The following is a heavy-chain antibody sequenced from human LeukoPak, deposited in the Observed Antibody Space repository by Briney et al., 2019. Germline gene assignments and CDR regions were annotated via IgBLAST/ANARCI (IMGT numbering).Heavy chain of an antibody. CDR3: ARDMSRTYYDFSVRWFDP. V-gene: IGHV1-69*05. J-gene: IGHJ5*02. CDR2: IIPIFRTA. CDR1: GGTFSSYS. Sequence: ASVKVSCKASGGTFSSYSLSWVRQAPRQGLEWMGRIIPIFRTANYAQKFQGRVTITTDESTSTAYMELSSLRSEDTAVYYCARDMSRTYYDFSVRWFDPWGQGTLVTVSS. D-gene: IGHD3-3*01.